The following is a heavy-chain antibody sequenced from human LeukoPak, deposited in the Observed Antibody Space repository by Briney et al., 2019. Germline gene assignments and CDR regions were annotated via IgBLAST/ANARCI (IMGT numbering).Heavy chain of an antibody. V-gene: IGHV4-34*01. J-gene: IGHJ5*02. CDR1: GGSFSGYY. CDR2: ISHIGST. CDR3: ARGRWEVRFDP. Sequence: PETLSLTCAVYGGSFSGYYRSWVRQPPGKGLEWIGEISHIGSTNYNPSLESRVTISVDTSKNQFSLKLSSVTAADTAVYYCARGRWEVRFDPWGQGTLVTVSS. D-gene: IGHD1-26*01.